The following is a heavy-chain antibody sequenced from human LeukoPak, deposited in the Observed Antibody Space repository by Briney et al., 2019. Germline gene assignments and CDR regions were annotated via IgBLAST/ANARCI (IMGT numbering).Heavy chain of an antibody. Sequence: ASVKVSCKASGYTFSSYSITWVRQAPGQGLEWLGWISALNGNTNLAQKVQGRVSMTTDTSTSTAYMELRSLRSDESAVYYCARKAVMVRGVINHNYGMDVWGQGTTVTVSS. CDR2: ISALNGNT. D-gene: IGHD3-10*01. V-gene: IGHV1-18*01. CDR3: ARKAVMVRGVINHNYGMDV. CDR1: GYTFSSYS. J-gene: IGHJ6*02.